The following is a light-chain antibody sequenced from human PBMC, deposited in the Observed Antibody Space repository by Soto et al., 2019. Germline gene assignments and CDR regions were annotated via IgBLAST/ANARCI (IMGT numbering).Light chain of an antibody. CDR1: SSDLAIYNY. V-gene: IGLV2-14*01. CDR3: SSYTDSSNYV. CDR2: QVT. J-gene: IGLJ1*01. Sequence: QSALTQPASVSGSPGQSITISCTVTSSDLAIYNYVSWYQQQPGKAPKLMIYQVTNRPSGVSNRFSGSRSGNTASRTISGLQAEDEADYYCSSYTDSSNYVFGTGTKVTVL.